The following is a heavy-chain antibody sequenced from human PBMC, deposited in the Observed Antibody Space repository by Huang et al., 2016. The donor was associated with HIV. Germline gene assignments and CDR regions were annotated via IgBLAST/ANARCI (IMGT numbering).Heavy chain of an antibody. V-gene: IGHV2-5*01. Sequence: QITLKESGPTLVKSTQTLTLTCTFSGFSLSARGVGVGWIRQHQGKALEWLASIYWNDDKRDSASLKSRPTIAKDTAENQVLLTMTNMDPVDTATYYCAHRRGFDYGDYGYWGQGTLVTVSS. J-gene: IGHJ4*02. CDR1: GFSLSARGVG. CDR2: IYWNDDK. CDR3: AHRRGFDYGDYGY. D-gene: IGHD4-17*01.